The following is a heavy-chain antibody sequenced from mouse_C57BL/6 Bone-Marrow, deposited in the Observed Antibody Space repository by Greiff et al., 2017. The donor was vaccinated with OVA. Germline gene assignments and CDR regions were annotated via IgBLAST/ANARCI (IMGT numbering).Heavy chain of an antibody. CDR1: GFTFSSYA. Sequence: DVQLVESGGGLVKPGGSLKLSCAASGFTFSSYAMSWVRQTPEKRLEWVATISDGGSYTYYPDNVKGRFTISRDNAKNNLYLQMSHLKSEDTAMYYCARGGYGHYWGQGTTLTVSS. CDR2: ISDGGSYT. J-gene: IGHJ2*01. CDR3: ARGGYGHY. V-gene: IGHV5-4*01. D-gene: IGHD1-1*01.